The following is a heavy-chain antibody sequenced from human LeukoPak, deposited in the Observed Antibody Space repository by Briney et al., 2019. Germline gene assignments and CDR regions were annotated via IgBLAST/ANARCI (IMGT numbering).Heavy chain of an antibody. V-gene: IGHV7-4-1*02. CDR1: GYTFTLYA. J-gene: IGHJ6*03. D-gene: IGHD6-19*01. CDR2: INTNTGNP. CDR3: ARVKSYSSGWRGREDYYYYMDV. Sequence: ASVKVSCKASGYTFTLYAINWVRQAPGQGLEWMGWINTNTGNPTYAQGFTGRFVFSLETSVNTAYLQITSLKAEDTAVYYCARVKSYSSGWRGREDYYYYMDVWGKGTTVTVSS.